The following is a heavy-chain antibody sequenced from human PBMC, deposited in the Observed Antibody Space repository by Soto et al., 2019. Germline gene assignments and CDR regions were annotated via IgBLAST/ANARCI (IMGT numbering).Heavy chain of an antibody. Sequence: SETLSLTCAVYGGSFSGYYWSWIRQHTEKGLEWIWEINHSGSTNYNPSLKSRVTMSVDTSKNQLSLKLSSVTAADTAVYYCARGPVPRYPPCSGGSCYSPGPMYYYYYGMDVWGQGTTVTVSS. CDR3: ARGPVPRYPPCSGGSCYSPGPMYYYYYGMDV. D-gene: IGHD2-15*01. J-gene: IGHJ6*02. CDR1: GGSFSGYY. V-gene: IGHV4-34*01. CDR2: INHSGST.